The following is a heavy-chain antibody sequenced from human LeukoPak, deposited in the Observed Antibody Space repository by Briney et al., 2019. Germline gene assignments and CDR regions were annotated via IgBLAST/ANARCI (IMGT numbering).Heavy chain of an antibody. CDR3: ARAGPVYSYHYYMDV. CDR1: GFTFSSYS. Sequence: GGSLRLSCAASGFTFSSYSMNWVRQAPGKGLEWVSSISSSSSFIYYADSVKGRFTISRDNAKNSLYLQMHSLRAEDTAVYYCARAGPVYSYHYYMDVWGKGTTVTISS. CDR2: ISSSSSFI. V-gene: IGHV3-21*01. J-gene: IGHJ6*03.